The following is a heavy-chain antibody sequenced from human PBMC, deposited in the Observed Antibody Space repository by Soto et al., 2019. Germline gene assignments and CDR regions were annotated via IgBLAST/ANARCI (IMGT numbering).Heavy chain of an antibody. Sequence: SETLSLTCTVSGGSISSGGYYWSWIRQHPGKGLEWIGYIYYSGSTYYNPSLKSRVTISVDTSKNQFSLKLSSVTAADTAVYSCARVGEDPLVWSVDYWGQGTLVTVSS. CDR3: ARVGEDPLVWSVDY. CDR1: GGSISSGGYY. J-gene: IGHJ4*02. CDR2: IYYSGST. V-gene: IGHV4-31*03. D-gene: IGHD3-3*01.